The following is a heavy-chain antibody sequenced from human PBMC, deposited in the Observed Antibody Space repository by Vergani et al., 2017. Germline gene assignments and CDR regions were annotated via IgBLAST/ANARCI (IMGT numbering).Heavy chain of an antibody. V-gene: IGHV3-23*01. CDR3: ARVGSGGHIHPNYYGMDV. J-gene: IGHJ6*02. D-gene: IGHD6-19*01. Sequence: EVQLLESGGGLVQPGGSLRLSCAASGFTFSSYAMSWVRQAPGKGLEWVSAISGSGGSTYYADSVKGRFTITRDNAKHTLYLQMNSLRAEDTAVYYCARVGSGGHIHPNYYGMDVWGQGTTVTVSS. CDR2: ISGSGGST. CDR1: GFTFSSYA.